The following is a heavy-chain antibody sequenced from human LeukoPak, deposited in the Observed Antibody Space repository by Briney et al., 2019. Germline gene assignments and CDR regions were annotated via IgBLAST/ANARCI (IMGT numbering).Heavy chain of an antibody. V-gene: IGHV3-23*01. J-gene: IGHJ4*02. CDR3: AKDGGVYDSSGNDY. CDR1: GFTVSSNY. Sequence: GGSLRLSCAASGFTVSSNYMSWVRQAPGKGLEWVSAISGSGGSTYYADSVKGRFTISRDNSKNTLYLQMNSLRAEDTAVYYCAKDGGVYDSSGNDYWGQGTLVTVSS. CDR2: ISGSGGST. D-gene: IGHD3-22*01.